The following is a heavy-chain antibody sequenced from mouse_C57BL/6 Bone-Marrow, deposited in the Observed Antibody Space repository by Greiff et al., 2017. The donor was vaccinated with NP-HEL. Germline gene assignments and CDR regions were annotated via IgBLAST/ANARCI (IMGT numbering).Heavy chain of an antibody. CDR2: ISDGGSYT. CDR3: AREGNWDEGDY. D-gene: IGHD4-1*01. Sequence: EVQGVESGGGLVKPGGSLKLSCAASGFTFSSYAMSWVRQTPEKRLEWVATISDGGSYTYYPANVKGRFTISRDNAKNNLYLQMSHLKTEDTAMYYCAREGNWDEGDYWGQGTTLTVSS. CDR1: GFTFSSYA. V-gene: IGHV5-4*01. J-gene: IGHJ2*01.